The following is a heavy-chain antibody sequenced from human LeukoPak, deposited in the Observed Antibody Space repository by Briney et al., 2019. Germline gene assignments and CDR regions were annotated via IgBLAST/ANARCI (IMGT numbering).Heavy chain of an antibody. Sequence: GGSLRLSCAASGFTFSSYAMSWVRQAPGKGLEWVSAISGSGGSTYYADSVKGRFTISRDNSKNTLYLQMNSPRAEDTAVYYCAKDGGVGATIFGTHDYWGQGTLVTVSS. CDR2: ISGSGGST. J-gene: IGHJ4*02. D-gene: IGHD1-26*01. CDR3: AKDGGVGATIFGTHDY. V-gene: IGHV3-23*01. CDR1: GFTFSSYA.